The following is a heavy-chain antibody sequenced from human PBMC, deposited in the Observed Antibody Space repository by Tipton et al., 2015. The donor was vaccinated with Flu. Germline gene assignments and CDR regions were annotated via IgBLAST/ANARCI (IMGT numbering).Heavy chain of an antibody. CDR3: ARLFLWPGNSNYGSY. J-gene: IGHJ4*02. V-gene: IGHV4-39*01. CDR2: IFYSGST. Sequence: TLSLTCTVSGGSISSSSYYWGWIRQPPGKGLEWIGSIFYSGSTYYNPSLKSRVTISVDTSKNQFSLKLSSVTAADTAVYYCARLFLWPGNSNYGSYWGQGTLVTVSS. CDR1: GGSISSSSYY. D-gene: IGHD4-11*01.